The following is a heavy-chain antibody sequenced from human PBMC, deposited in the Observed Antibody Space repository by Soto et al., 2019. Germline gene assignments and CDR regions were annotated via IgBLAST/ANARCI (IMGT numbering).Heavy chain of an antibody. D-gene: IGHD2-15*01. Sequence: SETLSLTCTVSGGSISSGGYYWSWLRQHPGKGLEWIGYIYCSGSNYYNPYLKSRVSISVDTSKNQFSLKLSSVPAADTAVYYCARRGESGGSSYYFDYWGQGTLVTVSS. CDR2: IYCSGSN. CDR1: GGSISSGGYY. J-gene: IGHJ4*02. V-gene: IGHV4-31*03. CDR3: ARRGESGGSSYYFDY.